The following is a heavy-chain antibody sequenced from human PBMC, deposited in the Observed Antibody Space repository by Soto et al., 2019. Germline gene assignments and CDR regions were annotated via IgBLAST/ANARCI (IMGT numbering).Heavy chain of an antibody. J-gene: IGHJ4*02. V-gene: IGHV4-59*08. CDR1: GGSISSYY. CDR3: ARRAGNRRGYPIDS. Sequence: PSETLSLTCTVSGGSISSYYWSWIRQPPGKGLEWIGYIYYSGSTNYNPSLESRASISVDTSKNQFSLRLTSVTAADTAVYYCARRAGNRRGYPIDSWGQGTLVTVSS. D-gene: IGHD5-18*01. CDR2: IYYSGST.